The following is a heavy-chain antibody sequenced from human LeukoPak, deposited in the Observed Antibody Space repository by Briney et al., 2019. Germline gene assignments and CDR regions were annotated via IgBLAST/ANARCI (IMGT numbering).Heavy chain of an antibody. CDR2: INAGNGNT. CDR3: AREHVEVVPAPFDY. D-gene: IGHD2-2*01. CDR1: GGTFSSYA. V-gene: IGHV1-3*01. J-gene: IGHJ4*02. Sequence: GASVKVSCKASGGTFSSYAISWVRQAPGQRLEWMGWINAGNGNTKYSQKFQGRVTITRDTSASTAYMELSSLRSEDTAVYYCAREHVEVVPAPFDYWGQGTLVTVSS.